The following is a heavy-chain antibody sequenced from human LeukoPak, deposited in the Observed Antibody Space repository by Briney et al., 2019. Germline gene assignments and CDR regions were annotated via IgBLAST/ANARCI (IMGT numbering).Heavy chain of an antibody. CDR3: AKDWALGGVSEDY. CDR2: ISGSGGST. J-gene: IGHJ4*02. D-gene: IGHD1-14*01. CDR1: GFTFSSYA. Sequence: GGSLRLSCAASGFTFSSYAMSWVRQAPGKGLEWVSAISGSGGSTYYADSVKGRFTISRDNSKNTLYLQMNSLGAEDTAVYYCAKDWALGGVSEDYWGQGTLVTVSS. V-gene: IGHV3-23*01.